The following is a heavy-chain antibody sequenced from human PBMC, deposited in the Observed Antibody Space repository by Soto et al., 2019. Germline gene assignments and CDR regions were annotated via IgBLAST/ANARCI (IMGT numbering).Heavy chain of an antibody. Sequence: QITLRESGPALVKPTQTLTLTCTFSGFSLTTSGEGVGWIRQPPGKAPEWLALIYWDDDKRYSPSLKNRLTIPGDSSRSQVVLTMPNMDPVDTATYYCAHRKKTVIVATYFDYWGQGTLVTVSS. V-gene: IGHV2-5*02. J-gene: IGHJ4*02. CDR1: GFSLTTSGEG. CDR3: AHRKKTVIVATYFDY. CDR2: IYWDDDK. D-gene: IGHD1-1*01.